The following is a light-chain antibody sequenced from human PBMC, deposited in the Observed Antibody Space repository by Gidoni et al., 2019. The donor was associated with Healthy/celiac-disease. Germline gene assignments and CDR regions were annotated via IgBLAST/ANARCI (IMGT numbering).Light chain of an antibody. CDR2: DAS. CDR3: QQRSNWPSGT. V-gene: IGKV3-11*01. Sequence: EIVLTQSPATLSLSPGERATLSCRASQSVSSYLAWYQQKPGQAPRLLIYDASNRATGIPARFSGSGSGTDFTLTISSLEPEDFAVYYCQQRSNWPSGTFXQXTKVEIK. J-gene: IGKJ1*01. CDR1: QSVSSY.